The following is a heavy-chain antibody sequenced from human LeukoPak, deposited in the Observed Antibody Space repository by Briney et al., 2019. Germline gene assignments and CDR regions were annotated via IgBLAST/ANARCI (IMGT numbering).Heavy chain of an antibody. CDR1: GDFINSALYF. V-gene: IGHV4-31*03. CDR3: ARAYCTSTRCPFDS. J-gene: IGHJ4*02. CDR2: TYYSGST. D-gene: IGHD2-2*01. Sequence: PSQTLSLTCTVSGDFINSALYFWTWIRQHPGEGLGWIGYTYYSGSTHYNPSLKSRVIISVDTSKNQFSLKLSSVTAADTAVYYCARAYCTSTRCPFDSWGQGTLVTVSS.